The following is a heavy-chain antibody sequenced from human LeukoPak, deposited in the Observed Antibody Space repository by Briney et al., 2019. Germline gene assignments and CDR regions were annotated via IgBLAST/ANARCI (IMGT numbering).Heavy chain of an antibody. CDR2: ITYDGSDK. CDR3: ARDSGFLPYNWFDT. CDR1: GFSFSTFA. Sequence: QSGGSLRLSCAASGFSFSTFAMDWVRQAPGKGLEGVAVITYDGSDKYYADSVKGRFSISRDNSKNTLYLQMNSLRAEDTAVYYCARDSGFLPYNWFDTWGQGTLVTVSS. V-gene: IGHV3-30-3*01. D-gene: IGHD2-15*01. J-gene: IGHJ5*02.